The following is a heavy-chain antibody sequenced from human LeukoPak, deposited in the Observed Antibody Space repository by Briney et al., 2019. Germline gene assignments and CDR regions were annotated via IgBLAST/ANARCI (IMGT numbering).Heavy chain of an antibody. CDR3: ARGAAAVISNWFDP. CDR1: GSTFRSYS. V-gene: IGHV3-21*01. D-gene: IGHD2-2*02. J-gene: IGHJ5*02. Sequence: PGGSLRLSCAASGSTFRSYSMNWVRQAPGKGLDWGSSSSSSSSYIYYADSVKGRFTISRDNAKNSLYLQMNSLRAEDTAVYYCARGAAAVISNWFDPWGQGTLVTVSS. CDR2: SSSSSSYI.